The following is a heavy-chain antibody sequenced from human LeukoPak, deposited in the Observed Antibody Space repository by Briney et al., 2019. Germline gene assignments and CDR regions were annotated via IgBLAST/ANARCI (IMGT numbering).Heavy chain of an antibody. CDR1: GRSISNSY. J-gene: IGHJ4*02. CDR3: ARGRSGSYHAPFDY. V-gene: IGHV4-59*13. D-gene: IGHD1-26*01. Sequence: SEPLSLTDTVPGRSISNSYWSWIRQPPGKGLGWIGYIYYSRSTHYHPSLESRVTISVDTSNNQFSLKLSSLTAADTAVYYCARGRSGSYHAPFDYWGQGTLVTVSS. CDR2: IYYSRST.